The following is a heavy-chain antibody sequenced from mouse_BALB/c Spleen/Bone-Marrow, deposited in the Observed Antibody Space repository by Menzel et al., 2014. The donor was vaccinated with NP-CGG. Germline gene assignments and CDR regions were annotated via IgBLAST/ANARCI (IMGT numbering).Heavy chain of an antibody. Sequence: QVQLQQSGAELMKPGASVKISCKATGYTFSSYWIEWVKQRPGHGLEWIGEILPGSGSTNYNEKFKGKATFTADTSSNTAYMQLSSVTSEDSAVYYCARVITAAGRAWFAYWGQGTLVTVSA. CDR1: GYTFSSYW. V-gene: IGHV1-9*01. CDR2: ILPGSGST. CDR3: ARVITAAGRAWFAY. J-gene: IGHJ3*01. D-gene: IGHD2-4*01.